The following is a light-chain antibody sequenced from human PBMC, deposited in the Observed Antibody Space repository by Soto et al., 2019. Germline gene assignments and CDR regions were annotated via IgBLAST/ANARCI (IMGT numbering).Light chain of an antibody. J-gene: IGKJ1*01. Sequence: EIVMTQSPATLSVSPGERATLSCRASQSVSSNLAWYQQKPGQAPRLLIYRASTRATGIAARFSGSGSGTEFPLTISSLQSEDFAVYYCQQYNDWPRTFGQGTKVEIK. CDR1: QSVSSN. CDR3: QQYNDWPRT. V-gene: IGKV3-15*01. CDR2: RAS.